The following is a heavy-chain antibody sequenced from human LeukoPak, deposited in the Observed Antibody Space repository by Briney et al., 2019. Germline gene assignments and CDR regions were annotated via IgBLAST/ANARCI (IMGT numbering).Heavy chain of an antibody. CDR1: GFTFSSYW. D-gene: IGHD2-2*01. CDR2: ITISGGTT. CDR3: AKARGSCSSTSCFPPRGDYYYYYMDV. J-gene: IGHJ6*03. V-gene: IGHV3-23*01. Sequence: GGSLRLSCAASGFTFSSYWMHWVRQAPGKGLEWVSDITISGGTTHFYSDSAKGRFTISRDNSKNTLYLEMNSLRAEDTAVYYCAKARGSCSSTSCFPPRGDYYYYYMDVWGKGTTVTVSS.